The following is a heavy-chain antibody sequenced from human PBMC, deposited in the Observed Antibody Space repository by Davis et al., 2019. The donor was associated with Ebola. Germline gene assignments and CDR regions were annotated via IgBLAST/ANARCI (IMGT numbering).Heavy chain of an antibody. V-gene: IGHV3-21*01. CDR2: ISSSSSYI. CDR1: GFTFSSYS. J-gene: IGHJ6*01. CDR3: TLLQEHL. Sequence: GESLKIPCAASGFTFSSYSMNWVRQAPGKGLEWVSSISSSSSYIYYADSVKGRFTISRDNAKNSLYLQMNSLHQGPIGLPPGTLLQEHLWG.